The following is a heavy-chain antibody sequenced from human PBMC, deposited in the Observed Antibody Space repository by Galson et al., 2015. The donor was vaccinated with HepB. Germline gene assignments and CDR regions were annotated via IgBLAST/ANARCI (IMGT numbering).Heavy chain of an antibody. CDR2: IYYSGST. D-gene: IGHD2-2*01. J-gene: IGHJ6*02. Sequence: LSLTCTVSGGSISSGDYYWSWIRQPPGKGLEWIGYIYYSGSTYYNPFLKSRVTISVDTSKNQFSLKLSSVTAADTAVYYCARVDCSSTSCYGAFYGMDVWGQGTTVTVSS. CDR3: ARVDCSSTSCYGAFYGMDV. V-gene: IGHV4-30-4*01. CDR1: GGSISSGDYY.